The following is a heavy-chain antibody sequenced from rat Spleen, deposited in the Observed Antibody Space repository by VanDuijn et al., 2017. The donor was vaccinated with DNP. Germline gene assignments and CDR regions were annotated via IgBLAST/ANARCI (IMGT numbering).Heavy chain of an antibody. J-gene: IGHJ2*01. Sequence: EVQLVESGGGLVQPGRSLKLSCAASGFTFSDYNMAWVRQAPKKGLEWVATIIYDGSRTYYRDSVKGRFTISRNNAKNTLYLQMNSLRSEDTATYYCARRRYGYGLFDYWGQGVMVTVSS. V-gene: IGHV5S10*01. D-gene: IGHD1-7*01. CDR3: ARRRYGYGLFDY. CDR1: GFTFSDYN. CDR2: IIYDGSRT.